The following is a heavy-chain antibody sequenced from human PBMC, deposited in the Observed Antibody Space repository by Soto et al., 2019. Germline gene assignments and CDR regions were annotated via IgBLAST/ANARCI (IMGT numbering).Heavy chain of an antibody. Sequence: GGSLRLSCAASGFTFDDYGMSWVRQAPGKGLEWVSGINWNGGSTGYADSVKGRFTISRDNAKNSLYLQMNSLRAEDTALYYCARGIAAADPPRNYYYGMDVWGQGTTVTVSS. CDR1: GFTFDDYG. J-gene: IGHJ6*02. D-gene: IGHD6-13*01. CDR2: INWNGGST. CDR3: ARGIAAADPPRNYYYGMDV. V-gene: IGHV3-20*04.